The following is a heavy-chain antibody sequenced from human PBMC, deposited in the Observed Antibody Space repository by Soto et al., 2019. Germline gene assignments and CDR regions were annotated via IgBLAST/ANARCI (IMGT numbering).Heavy chain of an antibody. J-gene: IGHJ4*02. CDR3: ARRWGEGRVDY. Sequence: QVQLQESGPGLVKPSGTLSLTCAVSGGSISSSNWWSWVRQPPGKGLQWIGEIYHSGSTNYIPSLKSRVTISVDKSGNQCSLKLSSVTAADTAVYYCARRWGEGRVDYWGQGTLVTVSS. D-gene: IGHD3-10*01. V-gene: IGHV4-4*02. CDR1: GGSISSSNW. CDR2: IYHSGST.